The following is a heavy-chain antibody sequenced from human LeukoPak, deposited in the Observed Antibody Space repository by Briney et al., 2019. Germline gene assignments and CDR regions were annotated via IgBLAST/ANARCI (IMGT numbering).Heavy chain of an antibody. D-gene: IGHD1-1*01. CDR3: ARAVAGTEGWFNS. Sequence: SQTLSLTCAISGDSVSSDSAAWNWIRQSPSRGLEWLGRTYYRSKWYNDYSAFVKSRIIINPDTSKNQFSLQLNFVTPEDTAVYYCARAVAGTEGWFNSWGQGTLVTVPS. CDR2: TYYRSKWYN. CDR1: GDSVSSDSAA. V-gene: IGHV6-1*01. J-gene: IGHJ5*01.